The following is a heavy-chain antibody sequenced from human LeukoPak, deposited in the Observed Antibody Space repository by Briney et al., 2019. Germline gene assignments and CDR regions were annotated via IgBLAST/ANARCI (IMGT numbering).Heavy chain of an antibody. Sequence: PSETLSLTCAVSGASITSNWWSWVRQSPGKGLEWIGEIHHSASPNYNTSLKSRVTLSLDKSQNQFSLKVTSVTAADTAVYYCARLYKERGRGYIYGEHVFYYYYYMDVWGKGTTVTISS. CDR2: IHHSASP. D-gene: IGHD5-18*01. CDR3: ARLYKERGRGYIYGEHVFYYYYYMDV. CDR1: GASITSNW. J-gene: IGHJ6*03. V-gene: IGHV4-4*02.